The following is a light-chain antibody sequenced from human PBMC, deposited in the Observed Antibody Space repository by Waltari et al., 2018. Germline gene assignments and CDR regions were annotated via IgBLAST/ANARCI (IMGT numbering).Light chain of an antibody. CDR2: WAS. J-gene: IGKJ1*01. V-gene: IGKV4-1*01. CDR1: QSVLYSSNNKNY. Sequence: DIVMTQSPDSLAVSLGERATIKCKSSQSVLYSSNNKNYLAWYQQRPGQPPKLLIYWASTRDSWVPDRFSGSGAGTDFTLTISTLQAEDVAVYYCHQYYIRPGTFGRGTRVEIK. CDR3: HQYYIRPGT.